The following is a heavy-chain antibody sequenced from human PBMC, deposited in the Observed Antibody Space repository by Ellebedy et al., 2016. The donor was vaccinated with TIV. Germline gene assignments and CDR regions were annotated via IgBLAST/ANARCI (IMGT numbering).Heavy chain of an antibody. J-gene: IGHJ4*02. Sequence: SETLSLXCAVSGGSIGSGNWWSWVRQPPGKGLEWIGEIYHSGSTNYNPSLKSRVTISVDTSKNQFSLKLSSVTAADTAVYYCARGYDILTGWGQGTLVTVSS. V-gene: IGHV4-4*02. CDR1: GGSIGSGNW. CDR2: IYHSGST. CDR3: ARGYDILTG. D-gene: IGHD3-9*01.